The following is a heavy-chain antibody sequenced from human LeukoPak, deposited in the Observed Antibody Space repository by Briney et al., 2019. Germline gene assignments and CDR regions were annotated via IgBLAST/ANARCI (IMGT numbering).Heavy chain of an antibody. CDR2: INGGGNT. Sequence: GGSLRLSCAASGFTFTNYAMTWVRQAPGKGLEWVSGINGGGNTYYADSVKGRFTISRGNSKNTLYLQMNSLRAEDTALYYCAKVPHGGDRFDSWGQGTLVTVSS. D-gene: IGHD2-21*02. CDR1: GFTFTNYA. J-gene: IGHJ5*01. CDR3: AKVPHGGDRFDS. V-gene: IGHV3-23*01.